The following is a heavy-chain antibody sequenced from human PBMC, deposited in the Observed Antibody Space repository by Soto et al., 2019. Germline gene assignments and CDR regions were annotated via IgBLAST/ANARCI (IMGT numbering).Heavy chain of an antibody. J-gene: IGHJ4*02. CDR1: GFTFNRYW. CDR3: TRGGYYFDY. V-gene: IGHV3-74*01. CDR2: INSDGSIT. Sequence: EVQLVESGGGLVQPGRSLRLSCAASGFTFNRYWMYWVRQAPGKGLVWVSRINSDGSITTYADSVKGRFTISRDNAKNTLYLQMNSLRAEDTAVYYCTRGGYYFDYWGQGTLVTVSS.